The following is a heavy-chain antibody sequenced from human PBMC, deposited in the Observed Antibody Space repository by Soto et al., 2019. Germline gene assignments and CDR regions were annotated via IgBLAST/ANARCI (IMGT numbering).Heavy chain of an antibody. Sequence: GGSLRLSCTASGFTFGDYAMSWFRQAPGKGLEWVGFIRSKAYGGTTEYAASVKGRFTISRDDSKSIAYLQMNSLKTEDTAVYYCTRVYPVNDIVVVPAAISGLYYGMDVWGQGPTVTVSS. CDR1: GFTFGDYA. CDR3: TRVYPVNDIVVVPAAISGLYYGMDV. J-gene: IGHJ6*02. CDR2: IRSKAYGGTT. V-gene: IGHV3-49*03. D-gene: IGHD2-2*01.